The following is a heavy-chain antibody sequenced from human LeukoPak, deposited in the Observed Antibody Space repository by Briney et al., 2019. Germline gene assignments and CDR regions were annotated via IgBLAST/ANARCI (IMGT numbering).Heavy chain of an antibody. V-gene: IGHV4-34*01. J-gene: IGHJ3*02. CDR1: GGSFSGYY. D-gene: IGHD2-2*02. CDR2: INHSGST. CDR3: ARALPLCSSTSCYTSSGAFDI. Sequence: PSETLSLTCAVYGGSFSGYYWSWIRQPPGKGLEWIGEINHSGSTNYNPSLKSRVTISVDTSKNQFSLKLSSVTAADTAVYYCARALPLCSSTSCYTSSGAFDIWGQGTMVTVSS.